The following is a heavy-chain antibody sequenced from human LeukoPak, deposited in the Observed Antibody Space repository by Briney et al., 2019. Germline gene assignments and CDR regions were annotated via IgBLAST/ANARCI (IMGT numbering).Heavy chain of an antibody. Sequence: PGGSLRLSCAASGFTFSSYSMNWVRQAPGKGLEWVSSISSSSSSYIYYADSVKGRFTISRDNAKNSLYLQMNSLRAEDTAVYYCARDLRESYNAFDIWGQGTMVTVSS. D-gene: IGHD1-26*01. CDR3: ARDLRESYNAFDI. J-gene: IGHJ3*02. CDR2: ISSSSSSYI. V-gene: IGHV3-21*01. CDR1: GFTFSSYS.